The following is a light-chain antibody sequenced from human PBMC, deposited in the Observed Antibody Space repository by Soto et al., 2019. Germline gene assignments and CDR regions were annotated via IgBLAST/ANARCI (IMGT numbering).Light chain of an antibody. J-gene: IGKJ1*01. CDR2: GAS. V-gene: IGKV1-12*01. Sequence: DIQMTQSPSSVSASVGDRLTITCRASRDISNSLAWYQQTPGKAPKLLLRGASSLHRGVPSRFSGGGAGTEFTLTISSLQPEDFATYYCPQTSAFPRTFGQGTKVDVK. CDR3: PQTSAFPRT. CDR1: RDISNS.